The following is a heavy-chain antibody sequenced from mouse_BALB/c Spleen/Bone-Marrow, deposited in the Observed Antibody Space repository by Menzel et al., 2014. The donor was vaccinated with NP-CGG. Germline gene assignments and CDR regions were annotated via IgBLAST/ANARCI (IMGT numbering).Heavy chain of an antibody. Sequence: EVQLVESGGGLVKPGGSLKLSCAASGFTFSSYAMSWVRQTPEKRLEWVATISSGGSYTYYPDSVKGRFTISRDNAKNTLYLQMSSLRSEDTAMYYCAXXXXXXXXXYWGQGTTLTXSS. CDR3: AXXXXXXXXXY. CDR1: GFTFSSYA. J-gene: IGHJ2*01. CDR2: ISSGGSYT. V-gene: IGHV5-9-3*01.